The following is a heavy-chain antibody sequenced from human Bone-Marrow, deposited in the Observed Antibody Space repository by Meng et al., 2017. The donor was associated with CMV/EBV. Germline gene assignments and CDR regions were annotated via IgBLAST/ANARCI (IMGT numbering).Heavy chain of an antibody. CDR1: GFTFSSYS. CDR2: ISSSSSYI. V-gene: IGHV3-21*01. Sequence: GDSLKISCAASGFTFSSYSMNWVRQAPGKGLEWVSSISSSSSYIYYADSVKGRFTISRDNAKNSLYLQMNSLRAEDTAVYYCARDGIVVVPAAPMDYYYYGMDVWRQGTTVPVSS. J-gene: IGHJ6*02. CDR3: ARDGIVVVPAAPMDYYYYGMDV. D-gene: IGHD2-2*01.